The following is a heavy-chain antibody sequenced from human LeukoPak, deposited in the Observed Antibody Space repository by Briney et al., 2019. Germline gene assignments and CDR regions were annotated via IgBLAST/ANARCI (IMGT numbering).Heavy chain of an antibody. Sequence: ASVTVSFKSSGYTFTSYGISWVRQAPGQELEWMGWISAYNGNTNYAQKLQGRVTMTTDTSTSTAYMELRSLRSDDTAVYYCARGGSSSTSYSRVWGRGGNWFDPWGQGTLVTVSS. CDR1: GYTFTSYG. V-gene: IGHV1-18*01. D-gene: IGHD2-2*01. CDR2: ISAYNGNT. CDR3: ARGGSSSTSYSRVWGRGGNWFDP. J-gene: IGHJ5*02.